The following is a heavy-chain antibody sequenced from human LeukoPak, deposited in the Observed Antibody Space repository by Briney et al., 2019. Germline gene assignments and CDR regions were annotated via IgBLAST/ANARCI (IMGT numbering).Heavy chain of an antibody. J-gene: IGHJ6*02. V-gene: IGHV3-21*01. Sequence: PGGSLRLPCAASGFTFSSYSMNWVRQAPGKGLEWVSSISSSSSYICYADSVKGRFTISRDNAKNSLYLQMNSLRAEDAAVYYCARVFVSGSSYGMDVWGQGTTVTVSS. D-gene: IGHD3-10*01. CDR3: ARVFVSGSSYGMDV. CDR1: GFTFSSYS. CDR2: ISSSSSYI.